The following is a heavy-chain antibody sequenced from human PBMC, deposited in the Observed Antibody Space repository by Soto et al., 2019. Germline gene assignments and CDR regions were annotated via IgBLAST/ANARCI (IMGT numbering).Heavy chain of an antibody. CDR3: ARHYVGSGSYKPPWEYYGMDV. CDR2: IYYSGST. J-gene: IGHJ6*02. CDR1: GGSISSSSYY. Sequence: SETLSLTCTVSGGSISSSSYYWGWIRQRPGKGLEWIGSIYYSGSTYYNPSLKSRVTISVDTSKNQFPLKLSSVTAADTAVYYCARHYVGSGSYKPPWEYYGMDVWGQGTTVTVSS. V-gene: IGHV4-39*01. D-gene: IGHD1-26*01.